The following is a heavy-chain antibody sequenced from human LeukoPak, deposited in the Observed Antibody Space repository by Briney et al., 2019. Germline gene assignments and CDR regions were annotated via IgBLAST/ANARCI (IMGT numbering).Heavy chain of an antibody. J-gene: IGHJ6*04. CDR1: GYTFTGYY. Sequence: ASVKVSCKASGYTFTGYYMHWVRQAPGQGLEWMGWINPNSGGTNYAQKFQGRVTMTRDTSISTAYMELSRLRSDDTAVYYCARDMRRLSYYYYGMDVWGQRDHGHRLL. CDR3: ARDMRRLSYYYYGMDV. CDR2: INPNSGGT. V-gene: IGHV1-2*02. D-gene: IGHD4-17*01.